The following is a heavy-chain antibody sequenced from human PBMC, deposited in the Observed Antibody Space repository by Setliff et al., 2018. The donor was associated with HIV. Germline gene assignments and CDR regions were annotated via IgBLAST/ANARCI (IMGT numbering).Heavy chain of an antibody. Sequence: PSETLSLTCAVSGGSFSGYYWSWIRQPPGKGLEWIGEINHSGSTSYNPSLKIRVSISVDTSKNQFSLRLSSVTAADAAVYYCARLYYAISTDYVDGFDSWGQGTLVTVSS. J-gene: IGHJ4*02. CDR2: INHSGST. D-gene: IGHD3-9*01. V-gene: IGHV4-34*01. CDR1: GGSFSGYY. CDR3: ARLYYAISTDYVDGFDS.